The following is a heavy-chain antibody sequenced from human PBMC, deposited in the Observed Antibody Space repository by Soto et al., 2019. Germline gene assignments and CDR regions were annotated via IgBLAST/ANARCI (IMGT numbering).Heavy chain of an antibody. CDR3: VRFSGIPV. CDR1: GYTFTYYA. Sequence: ASVKVSCKASGYTFTYYANHWVRQAPGQGREGMGWINTGNAKTKYSQNFQGRLTITRDTSATTLYMELSSLRSEDTAVYYCVRFSGIPVWGQGALVTVS. J-gene: IGHJ4*02. D-gene: IGHD2-21*01. V-gene: IGHV1-3*04. CDR2: INTGNAKT.